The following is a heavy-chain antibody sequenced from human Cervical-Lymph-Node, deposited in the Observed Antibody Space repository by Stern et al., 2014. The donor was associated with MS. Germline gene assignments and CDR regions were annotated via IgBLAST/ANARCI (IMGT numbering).Heavy chain of an antibody. CDR3: ARSSTVTPNAFDI. V-gene: IGHV4-30-2*01. CDR1: GGSISSGGYS. J-gene: IGHJ3*02. Sequence: QLQLQESGSGLVKPSQTLSLTCAVSGGSISSGGYSWSWIRQPPGKGLEWIGYIYHSGSTYYNPSLKSRDTISVDRSKNQFSLKLSSVTAADTAVYYCARSSTVTPNAFDIWGQGTMVTVSS. CDR2: IYHSGST. D-gene: IGHD4-17*01.